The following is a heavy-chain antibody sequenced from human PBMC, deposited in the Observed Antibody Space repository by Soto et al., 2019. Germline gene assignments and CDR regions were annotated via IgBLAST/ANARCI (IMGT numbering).Heavy chain of an antibody. D-gene: IGHD2-2*01. J-gene: IGHJ5*02. CDR3: AGGPRGVPNWFDP. Sequence: GGSLRLSCAASGFTFSSYGMHWVRQAPGKGLEWVAVISYDGSNKYYADSVKGRFTISRDNSKNTLYLQMNSLRAEDTAVYYCAGGPRGVPNWFDPWGQGTLVTVSS. CDR1: GFTFSSYG. V-gene: IGHV3-30*03. CDR2: ISYDGSNK.